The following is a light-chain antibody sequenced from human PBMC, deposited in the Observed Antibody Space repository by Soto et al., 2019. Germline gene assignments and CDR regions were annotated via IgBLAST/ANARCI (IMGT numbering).Light chain of an antibody. J-gene: IGKJ2*01. CDR3: HQYYTSKYT. CDR1: QSVSYNSKNY. V-gene: IGKV4-1*01. CDR2: WAS. Sequence: DTLMTQSTGSLAVSLGERATINCKSSQSVSYNSKNYLAWYQQKPGQPPKLLIYWASTRESGVPDRFSGSGSGKDLTLTTSSLQADDVAVYYCHQYYTSKYTFGRGTK.